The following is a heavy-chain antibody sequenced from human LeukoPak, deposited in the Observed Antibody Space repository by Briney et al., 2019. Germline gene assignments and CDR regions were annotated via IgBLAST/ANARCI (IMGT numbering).Heavy chain of an antibody. Sequence: PSETLSLTCTVSGGSISSSSYHWGWIRQPPGKGLEWIGSIYYSGSTYYNPSLKSRVTISVDTSKNQCSLKLSSVTAADTAVYHCARQNSGFIAAAGRFDYWGQGTLVTVSS. CDR1: GGSISSSSYH. J-gene: IGHJ4*02. V-gene: IGHV4-39*01. D-gene: IGHD6-13*01. CDR2: IYYSGST. CDR3: ARQNSGFIAAAGRFDY.